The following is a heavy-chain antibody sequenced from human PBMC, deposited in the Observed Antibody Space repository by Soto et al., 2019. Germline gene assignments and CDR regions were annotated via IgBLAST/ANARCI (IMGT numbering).Heavy chain of an antibody. CDR1: GGSISSTNW. J-gene: IGHJ5*02. Sequence: SGTLSLTCAVSGGSISSTNWWTWVRQPPGKGLEWIGEIYHNGSPTYSPSLRGRATISVDKSNNQFSLRLRSVTAEDTAVYYCANEKISTSCCTWFDPWGQGTLVTVSS. V-gene: IGHV4-4*02. D-gene: IGHD2-2*01. CDR2: IYHNGSP. CDR3: ANEKISTSCCTWFDP.